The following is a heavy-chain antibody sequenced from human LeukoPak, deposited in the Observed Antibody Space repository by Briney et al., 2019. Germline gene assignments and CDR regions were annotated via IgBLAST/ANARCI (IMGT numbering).Heavy chain of an antibody. CDR1: GGSISSSRYY. D-gene: IGHD2-21*02. V-gene: IGHV4-39*07. J-gene: IGHJ3*02. CDR2: IYYTGST. CDR3: VRVGDSGHAFDI. Sequence: SETLSLTCTVSGGSISSSRYYWAWIRQPPGKGLEWIGSIYYTGSTYYNPSLKSRVTMSVDTSKNQFSLKLSSATAADTAVYYCVRVGDSGHAFDIWAQGTMVTVSS.